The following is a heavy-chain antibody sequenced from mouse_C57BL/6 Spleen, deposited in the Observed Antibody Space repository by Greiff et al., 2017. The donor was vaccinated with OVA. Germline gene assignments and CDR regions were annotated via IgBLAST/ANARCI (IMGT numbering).Heavy chain of an antibody. D-gene: IGHD4-1*01. CDR1: GYAFSSSW. V-gene: IGHV1-82*01. Sequence: QVQLQQSGPELVKPGASVKISCKASGYAFSSSWMNWVKQRPGKGLEWIGRIYPGDGDTNYNGKFKGKATLTADKSSSTAYMQLSSLTSEDSAVYFCAGTGMDYWGQGTSVTVSS. CDR3: AGTGMDY. J-gene: IGHJ4*01. CDR2: IYPGDGDT.